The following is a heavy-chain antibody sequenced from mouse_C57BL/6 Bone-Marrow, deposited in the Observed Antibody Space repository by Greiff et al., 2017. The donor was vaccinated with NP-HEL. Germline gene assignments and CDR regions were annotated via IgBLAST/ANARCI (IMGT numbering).Heavy chain of an antibody. Sequence: VHLVESGPGLVAPSQCLSITCTVSGFSLTSYGVDWVRQSPGKGLEWLGVIWGVGSTNYNSALKSRLSISKDNSKSQVFLKMNSLQTDDTAMYYCASLYGSSAYWGQGTLVTVSA. V-gene: IGHV2-6*01. D-gene: IGHD1-1*01. CDR3: ASLYGSSAY. CDR1: GFSLTSYG. CDR2: IWGVGST. J-gene: IGHJ3*01.